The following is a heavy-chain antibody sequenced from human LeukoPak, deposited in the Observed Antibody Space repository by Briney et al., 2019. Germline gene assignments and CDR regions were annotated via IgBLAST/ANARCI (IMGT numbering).Heavy chain of an antibody. Sequence: PGGSLRLSCAASGFTFSSYGMHWVRQAPGKGLEWVAFIRYDGSNKYYADSVKGRFTISRDNSKNTLYLQMNSLRAEDTAVYYCAKDQWEFAYYYYYYMDVWGKGTTVTISS. CDR3: AKDQWEFAYYYYYYMDV. J-gene: IGHJ6*03. CDR2: IRYDGSNK. CDR1: GFTFSSYG. D-gene: IGHD1-26*01. V-gene: IGHV3-30*02.